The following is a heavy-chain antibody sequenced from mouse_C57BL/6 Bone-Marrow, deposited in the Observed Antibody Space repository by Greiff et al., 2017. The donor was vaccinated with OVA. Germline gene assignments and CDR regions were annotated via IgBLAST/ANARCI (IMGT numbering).Heavy chain of an antibody. J-gene: IGHJ4*01. CDR1: GYTFTDYY. CDR2: INPNNGGT. D-gene: IGHD4-1*01. V-gene: IGHV1-26*01. Sequence: VQLQQSGPELVKPGASVKISCKASGYTFTDYYMNWVKQSHGKSLEWIGDINPNNGGTSYNQKFKGKATLTVDKSSSTAYMELRSLTSEDSAVYYCAIRTETDYAMDYWGQGTSVTVSS. CDR3: AIRTETDYAMDY.